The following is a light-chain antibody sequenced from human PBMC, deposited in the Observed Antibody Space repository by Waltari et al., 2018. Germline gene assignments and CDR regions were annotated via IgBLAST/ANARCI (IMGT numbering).Light chain of an antibody. Sequence: EIVLTQSPATLSLSPGERATLSCRASQSVSSSLAWYQQKPGQAPRLLIFDASNRATGIPARFRGSGSGTDFTLIISSLEPEDFAVYYCQQRSNWSRTFGGGTKVEIK. CDR2: DAS. CDR3: QQRSNWSRT. J-gene: IGKJ4*01. V-gene: IGKV3-11*01. CDR1: QSVSSS.